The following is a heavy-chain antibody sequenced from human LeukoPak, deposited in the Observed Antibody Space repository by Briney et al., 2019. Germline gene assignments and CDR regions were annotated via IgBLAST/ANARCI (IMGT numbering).Heavy chain of an antibody. CDR1: GYTFTSNY. CDR3: ARDQEGFDN. Sequence: ASVKVSCKASGYTFTSNYIHWVRQAPGQGLEWMGMIYPRDGSTSYAQKFQGRVTVTRDTSTSTVHMELSGLRSEDTAVYYCARDQEGFDNWGQGPLVTVSS. CDR2: IYPRDGST. J-gene: IGHJ4*02. V-gene: IGHV1-46*01.